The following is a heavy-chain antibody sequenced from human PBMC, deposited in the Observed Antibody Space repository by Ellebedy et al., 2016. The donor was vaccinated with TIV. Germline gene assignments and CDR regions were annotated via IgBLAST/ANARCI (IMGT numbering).Heavy chain of an antibody. CDR2: IKQDGSEE. CDR1: GFTFSNYW. V-gene: IGHV3-7*01. D-gene: IGHD6-19*01. CDR3: ARDQWLGRAYYFDS. J-gene: IGHJ4*02. Sequence: GESLKISCGTSGFTFSNYWMTWVRQAPGKGLEWVANIKQDGSEEYYVDSVKGRFLISRDNTKNSLYLQMNSLTGEDTAVYYCARDQWLGRAYYFDSWGQGALLTVSS.